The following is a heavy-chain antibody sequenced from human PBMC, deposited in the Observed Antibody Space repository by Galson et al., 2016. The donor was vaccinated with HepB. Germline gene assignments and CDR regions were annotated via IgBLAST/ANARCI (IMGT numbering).Heavy chain of an antibody. CDR1: GYSFTSFW. V-gene: IGHV5-51*01. D-gene: IGHD5-24*01. CDR2: IYPIDSDT. Sequence: QSGAEVKKPGESLKISCKASGYSFTSFWIGWVRQMPGKGLEWLGIIYPIDSDTKYSPSFEGQVTISVDKSISTAYLQWSSLKASDSAMYYCARHEMATMDYWGHGTLVTVSS. J-gene: IGHJ4*01. CDR3: ARHEMATMDY.